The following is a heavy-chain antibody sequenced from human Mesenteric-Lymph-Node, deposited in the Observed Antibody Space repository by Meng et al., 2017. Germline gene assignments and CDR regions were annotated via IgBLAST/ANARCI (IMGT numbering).Heavy chain of an antibody. CDR2: TYTSGST. Sequence: SETLSLTCTVSGGSISSYYWSWIRQLAGKGLEWIGRTYTSGSTNYKPSLKSRVTISVNTTKNQYSLKRSSMTAADTAEYYYARGSKTGELDYWGRGRLVTVSS. CDR3: ARGSKTGELDY. J-gene: IGHJ4*02. CDR1: GGSISSYY. D-gene: IGHD7-27*01. V-gene: IGHV4-4*07.